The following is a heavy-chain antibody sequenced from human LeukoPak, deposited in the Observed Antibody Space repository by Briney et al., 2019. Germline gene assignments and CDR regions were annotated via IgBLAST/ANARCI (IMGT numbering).Heavy chain of an antibody. CDR1: GFTFSSYA. CDR2: IRSKTDGGTT. V-gene: IGHV3-15*01. J-gene: IGHJ4*02. CDR3: TTATQH. Sequence: GGSLRLSCAASGFTFSSYAMSWVRQGPGKGLEWVGRIRSKTDGGTTDFAAPVKGRFTISRDDSQNTLFLHMNSLKTEDTAVYYCTTATQHWGQGTLVTVSS.